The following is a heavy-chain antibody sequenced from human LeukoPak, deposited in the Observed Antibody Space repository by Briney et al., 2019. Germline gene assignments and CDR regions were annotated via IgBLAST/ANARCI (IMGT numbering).Heavy chain of an antibody. CDR1: GFTFSNAW. Sequence: NPGGSLRLSCAASGFTFSNAWMSWVRQAPGKGLEWVRRIKSKTDGGTTDYAAPVKGRFTISRDDSKNTLYLQMNSLKTEDTAVYYCTTDYYVWGSYPDYWGQGTLVTVSS. J-gene: IGHJ4*02. V-gene: IGHV3-15*01. CDR3: TTDYYVWGSYPDY. D-gene: IGHD3-16*02. CDR2: IKSKTDGGTT.